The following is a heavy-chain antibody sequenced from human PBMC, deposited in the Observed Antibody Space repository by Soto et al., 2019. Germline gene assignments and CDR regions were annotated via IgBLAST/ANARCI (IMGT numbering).Heavy chain of an antibody. D-gene: IGHD2-15*01. V-gene: IGHV4-30-4*01. Sequence: SETLSLTCSVSGDSISSVDYFWAWIRQPPGQALEYIGYIYKSAATYYNPSFESRVAISLDTSKSQFSLNVTSVTAADTAVYFCARGRYCLTGRCFPNWFDSWGQGTLVTVSS. CDR2: IYKSAAT. J-gene: IGHJ5*01. CDR3: ARGRYCLTGRCFPNWFDS. CDR1: GDSISSVDYF.